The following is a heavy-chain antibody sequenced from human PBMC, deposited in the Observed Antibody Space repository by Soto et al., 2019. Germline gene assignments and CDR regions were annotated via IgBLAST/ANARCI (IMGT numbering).Heavy chain of an antibody. CDR1: GYSFTSYW. CDR3: ARSRQYSSSWYGGVYGMDV. V-gene: IGHV5-10-1*01. Sequence: PGESLKISCKGSGYSFTSYWISWVRQMPGKGLEWMGRIDPSDSYTNYSPSFQGHVTISADKSISTAYLQWSSLKASDTAMYYCARSRQYSSSWYGGVYGMDVWGQGTTVTDSS. D-gene: IGHD6-13*01. CDR2: IDPSDSYT. J-gene: IGHJ6*02.